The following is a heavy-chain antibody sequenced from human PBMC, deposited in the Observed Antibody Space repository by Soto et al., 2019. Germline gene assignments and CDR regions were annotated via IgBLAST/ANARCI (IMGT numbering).Heavy chain of an antibody. Sequence: QVQLVQSGAEVKKPGSSVKVSCKASGGTFSSYTISWVRQAPGQGLEWMGRIIPILGIANYAQKIQGRVTITEDKSTSTAYMELSSLRSEDTAVYYCARARMTTVVNDGYYFDSWGQGTLVTVSS. J-gene: IGHJ4*02. CDR3: ARARMTTVVNDGYYFDS. CDR1: GGTFSSYT. CDR2: IIPILGIA. V-gene: IGHV1-69*02. D-gene: IGHD4-17*01.